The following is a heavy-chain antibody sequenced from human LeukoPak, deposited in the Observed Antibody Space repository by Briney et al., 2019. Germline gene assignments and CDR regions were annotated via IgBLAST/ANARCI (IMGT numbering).Heavy chain of an antibody. CDR3: ARHEYYCLEGGFDY. J-gene: IGHJ4*02. Sequence: SETLSLTCTVSGGSISSSSYYWGWIRRPPGKGLEWIGNIYYSGSTYYNPSLKSRVTISVDTSKNQFSLKLSSVTAAGTAVYYCARHEYYCLEGGFDYWGQGTLVTVSS. CDR2: IYYSGST. CDR1: GGSISSSSYY. V-gene: IGHV4-39*01. D-gene: IGHD3-10*01.